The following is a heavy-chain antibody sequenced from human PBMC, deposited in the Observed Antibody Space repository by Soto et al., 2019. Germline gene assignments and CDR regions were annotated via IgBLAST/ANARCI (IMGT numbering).Heavy chain of an antibody. V-gene: IGHV4-59*01. CDR3: ARNRHPYYYGSGRDGWYFDL. CDR1: GGSISSYY. J-gene: IGHJ2*01. Sequence: QVQLQESGPGLVKPSETLSLTCTVSGGSISSYYWSWIRQPPRKGLEWIGYIYYSGSTNYNPSLKRRVTISVDTSKNQFSLKLSSVTAADTALYYCARNRHPYYYGSGRDGWYFDLWGRGTLVTVSS. D-gene: IGHD3-10*01. CDR2: IYYSGST.